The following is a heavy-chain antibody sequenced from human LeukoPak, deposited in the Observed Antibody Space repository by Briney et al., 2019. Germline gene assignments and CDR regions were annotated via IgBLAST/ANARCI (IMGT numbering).Heavy chain of an antibody. V-gene: IGHV4-4*02. D-gene: IGHD3-10*01. CDR3: ARLIISYYYMDV. CDR2: IYHSGST. J-gene: IGHJ6*03. Sequence: SETLSLTCAVSGGSISSSNWWSWVRQPPGKGLEWIGEIYHSGSTYYNPSLKSRVTISVDTSKNQFSLKLSSVTAADTAVYYCARLIISYYYMDVWGKGTTVTVSS. CDR1: GGSISSSNW.